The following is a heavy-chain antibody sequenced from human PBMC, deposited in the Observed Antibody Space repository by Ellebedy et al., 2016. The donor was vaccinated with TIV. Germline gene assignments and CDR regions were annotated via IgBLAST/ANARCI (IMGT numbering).Heavy chain of an antibody. Sequence: GESLKISXAASGFTFSSHWMSWFRQAPGKGLEWVANIKQDGSDKYYVDSVKGRFTISRDNAENSLYLQMNSLRAEDTAVYYCARSGYGDYEIFDYWGQGTLVTVSS. D-gene: IGHD4-17*01. J-gene: IGHJ4*02. CDR1: GFTFSSHW. V-gene: IGHV3-7*01. CDR3: ARSGYGDYEIFDY. CDR2: IKQDGSDK.